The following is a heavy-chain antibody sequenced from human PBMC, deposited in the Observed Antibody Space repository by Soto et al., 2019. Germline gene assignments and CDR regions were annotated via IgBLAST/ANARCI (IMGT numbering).Heavy chain of an antibody. CDR1: GFTFSSYA. Sequence: DVQLLESGGGLVQPEGSLRLSCSASGFTFSSYAMGWVRQGPGKGLEWVAVVSIGGSTHYADSVRGRFTISRENSTNTLSLQMNSLTAEDTAVYFCAKRRGAGGHFDYWGQGALVTVSS. CDR2: VSIGGST. D-gene: IGHD2-15*01. J-gene: IGHJ4*02. V-gene: IGHV3-23*01. CDR3: AKRRGAGGHFDY.